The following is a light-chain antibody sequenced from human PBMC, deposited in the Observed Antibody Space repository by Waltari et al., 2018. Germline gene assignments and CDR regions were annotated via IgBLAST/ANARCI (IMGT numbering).Light chain of an antibody. CDR3: QQYGNSPIT. Sequence: EIVLTQSPGTLSLSPGERATLSCRASQSVSRSYLAWYQQKPGQAPRLLIYGASSRATGIPDRFSGSGSGTDFTLTISRQEPEDFAVYYCQQYGNSPITFGQGTRLEIK. V-gene: IGKV3-20*01. CDR2: GAS. J-gene: IGKJ5*01. CDR1: QSVSRSY.